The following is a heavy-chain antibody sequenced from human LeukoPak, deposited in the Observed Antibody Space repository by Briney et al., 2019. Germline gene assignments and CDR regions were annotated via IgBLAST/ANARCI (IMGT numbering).Heavy chain of an antibody. V-gene: IGHV4-34*01. CDR3: TRGRWQLRGYFDY. J-gene: IGHJ4*02. CDR1: GGSFSGYY. Sequence: PSETLSLTCAVYGGSFSGYYWSWIRQPPGKGLEWIGEINDSGGSNYNPALKSRVSISVDTSKNQFSLQLSSVTWSDTTVYYCTRGRWQLRGYFDYWGQGTLVTVSS. D-gene: IGHD1-26*01. CDR2: INDSGGS.